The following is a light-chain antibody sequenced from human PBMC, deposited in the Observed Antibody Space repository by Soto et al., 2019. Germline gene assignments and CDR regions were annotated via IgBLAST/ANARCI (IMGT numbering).Light chain of an antibody. J-gene: IGKJ2*01. CDR3: QQYDNLPYT. CDR2: DAS. V-gene: IGKV1-33*01. CDR1: HDISNY. Sequence: DIQMTQSPSSLSASVGDRVTITCQASHDISNYLNWYQQKPGKAPKLLIYDASNLETGVPSRFSGSGSGTDFTVTITTLQPEDIATYYCQQYDNLPYTFGQGTKLEIK.